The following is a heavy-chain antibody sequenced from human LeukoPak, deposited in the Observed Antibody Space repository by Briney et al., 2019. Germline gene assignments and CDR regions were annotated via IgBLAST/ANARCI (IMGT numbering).Heavy chain of an antibody. Sequence: ARGSLRLSCVDSGFSVGSNYMSWVRQAPGKGLEWVSVIYTGGSTYYADSVKGRFTISRDYSGNTVYLQMNSLRVEDTAVYYCARGLGTNYGGYCTGGSCPFYWGQGTLVTVSS. J-gene: IGHJ4*02. CDR2: IYTGGST. CDR3: ARGLGTNYGGYCTGGSCPFY. V-gene: IGHV3-66*01. D-gene: IGHD2-15*01. CDR1: GFSVGSNY.